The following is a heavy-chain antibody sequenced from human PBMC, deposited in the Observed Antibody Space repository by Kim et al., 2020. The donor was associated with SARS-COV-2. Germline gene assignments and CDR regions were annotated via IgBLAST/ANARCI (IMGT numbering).Heavy chain of an antibody. CDR1: GFTFDDYA. J-gene: IGHJ6*03. V-gene: IGHV3-9*01. CDR2: ISWNSGSI. Sequence: GGSLRLSCAASGFTFDDYAMHWVRQAPGKGLEWVSGISWNSGSIGYADSVKGRFTISRDNAKNSLYLQMNSLRAEDTALYYCAKGRYDFWSGYYHYYYYMDVWGKGTTVTVSS. CDR3: AKGRYDFWSGYYHYYYYMDV. D-gene: IGHD3-3*01.